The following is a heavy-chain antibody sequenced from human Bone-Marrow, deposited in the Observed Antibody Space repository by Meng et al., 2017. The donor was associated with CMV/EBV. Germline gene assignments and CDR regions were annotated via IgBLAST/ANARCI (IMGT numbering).Heavy chain of an antibody. J-gene: IGHJ4*02. Sequence: GESLKISCAASGFTFSSYSMNWVRQAPGKGLEWVSSISGSSSYIYYADSVKGRFTISRDNAKNSLYLQMNSLRAEDSAVYYCARDGARYDFWSGYYLFDYWGQGTLVTGSS. D-gene: IGHD3-3*01. V-gene: IGHV3-21*01. CDR1: GFTFSSYS. CDR3: ARDGARYDFWSGYYLFDY. CDR2: ISGSSSYI.